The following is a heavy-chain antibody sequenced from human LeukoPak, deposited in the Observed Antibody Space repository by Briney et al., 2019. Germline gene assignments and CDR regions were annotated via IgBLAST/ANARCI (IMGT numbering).Heavy chain of an antibody. D-gene: IGHD3-10*01. V-gene: IGHV3-30*02. CDR1: GFTFSSYG. CDR3: ARAKYYGSGSYYPHPAPFDY. Sequence: GGSLRLSCAASGFTFSSYGMHWVRQAPGKGLEWVAFIQFDGSNKYYADSVKGRFTISRDNSKNTLYLQMNSLRAEDTAVHYCARAKYYGSGSYYPHPAPFDYWGQGTLVTVSS. J-gene: IGHJ4*02. CDR2: IQFDGSNK.